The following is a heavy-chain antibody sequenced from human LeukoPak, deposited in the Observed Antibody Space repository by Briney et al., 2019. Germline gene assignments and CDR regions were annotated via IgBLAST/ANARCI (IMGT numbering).Heavy chain of an antibody. CDR1: GYTFTGYY. CDR3: ARSHNWNYAYFDI. J-gene: IGHJ3*02. CDR2: INPNSGGT. D-gene: IGHD1-7*01. Sequence: DSVKVSCKASGYTFTGYYMHWVRQAPGQGLEWMGWINPNSGGTNYAQKLQGRVTMTRDTSISTAYMELSRLRSDDTAVYYCARSHNWNYAYFDIWGQGTMVTVSS. V-gene: IGHV1-2*02.